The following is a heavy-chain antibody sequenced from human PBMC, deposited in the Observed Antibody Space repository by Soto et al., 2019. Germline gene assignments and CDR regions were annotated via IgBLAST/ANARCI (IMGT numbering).Heavy chain of an antibody. CDR1: GFTFSSFV. CDR3: VRDGPRITIYGYGDQ. D-gene: IGHD3-3*01. V-gene: IGHV3-30*04. J-gene: IGHJ4*02. Sequence: QVQLVESGGGVVQPGRSLRLSCAASGFTFSSFVMHWVRQAPGKGLEWVAALSYDGSNKNYADSVKGGFTISRDNSKSTLYLQINSLTIEDTAVYYCVRDGPRITIYGYGDQWGQRTLVTVSS. CDR2: LSYDGSNK.